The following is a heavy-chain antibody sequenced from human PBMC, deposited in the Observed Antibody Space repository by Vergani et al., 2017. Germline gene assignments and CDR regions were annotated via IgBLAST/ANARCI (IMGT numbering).Heavy chain of an antibody. CDR1: GFTLSNYD. Sequence: QVQLVESGGGVVQRGGSLRLSCATSGFTLSNYDMQWIRQGPGKGLEFVAFIQFDGSNQYYADSVKGRFTLSRDFSKITLYLKMNSLRTDDTATYYCAKHFRGWGIDYWGQGTQVIVSS. CDR2: IQFDGSNQ. D-gene: IGHD3-16*01. V-gene: IGHV3-30*02. CDR3: AKHFRGWGIDY. J-gene: IGHJ4*02.